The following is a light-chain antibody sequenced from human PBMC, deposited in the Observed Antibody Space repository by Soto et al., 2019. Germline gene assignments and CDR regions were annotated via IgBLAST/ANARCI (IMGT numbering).Light chain of an antibody. CDR3: LLFYGGAQLV. Sequence: AVVTQEPSLTVSPGGTVTLTCASSTGAVTSGNYPSWFQQRPGQAPRTLIYTTNSKHSWTPARFSGSLLGDKAALTLSGVQPEDEADYYCLLFYGGAQLVFGGGTKLTVL. CDR2: TTN. J-gene: IGLJ3*02. V-gene: IGLV7-43*01. CDR1: TGAVTSGNY.